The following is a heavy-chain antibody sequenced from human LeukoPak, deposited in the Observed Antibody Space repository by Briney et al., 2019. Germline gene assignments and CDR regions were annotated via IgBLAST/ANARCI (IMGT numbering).Heavy chain of an antibody. CDR2: ISTSSIYI. CDR3: ARGDIASFYYYMDV. V-gene: IGHV3-21*04. Sequence: GGSLRLSCAASGFTFSNYNMNWVRQAPGKGLEWVSSISTSSIYIYYADSVKGRFTISRDNAKNSLYLQMNSLRAEDTAVYYCARGDIASFYYYMDVWGKGTTVTISS. J-gene: IGHJ6*03. CDR1: GFTFSNYN. D-gene: IGHD5-12*01.